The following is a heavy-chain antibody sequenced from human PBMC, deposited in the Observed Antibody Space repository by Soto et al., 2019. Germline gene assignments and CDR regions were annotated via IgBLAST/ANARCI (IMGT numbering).Heavy chain of an antibody. D-gene: IGHD6-13*01. CDR1: GGTFSSYA. CDR3: ARMSIAAAGMFPSWFDP. CDR2: IIPIFGTA. J-gene: IGHJ5*02. Sequence: QVQLVQTGAEVKKPGSSVKVSCKASGGTFSSYAISWVRQAPGQGLEWMGGIIPIFGTANYAQKFQGRVTITADESTSTAYMELSSLRSEDTAVYYCARMSIAAAGMFPSWFDPWGQGTLVTVSS. V-gene: IGHV1-69*01.